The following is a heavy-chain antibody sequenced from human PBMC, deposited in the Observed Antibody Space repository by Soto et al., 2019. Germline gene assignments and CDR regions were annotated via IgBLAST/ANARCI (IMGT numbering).Heavy chain of an antibody. D-gene: IGHD6-25*01. CDR3: ARDAAHYYYYGMDV. J-gene: IGHJ6*02. V-gene: IGHV3-33*01. CDR1: GFTFSSYG. Sequence: QVQLVESGGGVVQPGRSLRLSCAASGFTFSSYGMHWVRQAPGNGLEWVAVIWYDGSNKYYADSVKGRFTISRDNSKNNLYLQMNSLRAEDTAVYYCARDAAHYYYYGMDVWGQGTTVTVSS. CDR2: IWYDGSNK.